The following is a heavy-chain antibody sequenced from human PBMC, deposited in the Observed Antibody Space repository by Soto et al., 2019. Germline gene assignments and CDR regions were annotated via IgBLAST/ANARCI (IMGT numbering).Heavy chain of an antibody. CDR1: GGSVSSGGHY. J-gene: IGHJ4*02. CDR3: ARAPIPSISLGYFDQ. CDR2: IHHTGGS. D-gene: IGHD3-16*01. V-gene: IGHV4-61*08. Sequence: SETLSLTCTLSGGSVSSGGHYWSWVRLPPGKRLECLGYIHHTGGSAYNPSLNSRVTMSVDTSKNQVFLNVNSVTDADTAVYWCARAPIPSISLGYFDQWGRGILVTVSS.